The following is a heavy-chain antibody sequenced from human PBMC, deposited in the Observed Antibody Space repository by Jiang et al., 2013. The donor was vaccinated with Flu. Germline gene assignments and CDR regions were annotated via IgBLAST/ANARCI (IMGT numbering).Heavy chain of an antibody. CDR3: ARSPLTATGAYDI. CDR2: ISSSGDII. J-gene: IGHJ3*02. Sequence: QVQLVESGGDLVKPGGSLRLSCAASGFIFSDYYMSWLRQAPGKGLEWISYISSSGDIIYYADSVKGRFTISRDNPKNSLYPQMSSLRAEDTAVYYCARSPLTATGAYDIWGQGTMVTVSS. CDR1: GFIFSDYY. D-gene: IGHD1-1*01. V-gene: IGHV3-11*01.